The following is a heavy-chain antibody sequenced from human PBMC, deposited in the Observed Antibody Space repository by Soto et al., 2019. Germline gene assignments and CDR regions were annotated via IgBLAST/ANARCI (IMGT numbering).Heavy chain of an antibody. CDR1: GGSISSYY. D-gene: IGHD2-2*01. Sequence: QVQLQESGPGLVKPSETLSLTCTVSGGSISSYYWSWIRQPPGKGLEWIGYIYYSGSTNYNPSLKSRVTISVDTSKNQFSLKLSSVTAADTAVYYCARGEDQLLSFYAFDIWGQGTMVTVSS. J-gene: IGHJ3*02. V-gene: IGHV4-59*01. CDR3: ARGEDQLLSFYAFDI. CDR2: IYYSGST.